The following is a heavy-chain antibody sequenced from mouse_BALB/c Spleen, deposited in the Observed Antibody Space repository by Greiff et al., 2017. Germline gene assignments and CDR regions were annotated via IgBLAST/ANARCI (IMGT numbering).Heavy chain of an antibody. V-gene: IGHV1S56*01. CDR3: ARGAHYYGYDY. CDR2: IYPGNVNT. J-gene: IGHJ2*01. Sequence: VQLQQSGPELVKPGASVRISCKASGYTFTSYYIHWVKQRPGQGLEWIGWIYPGNVNTKYNEKFKGKATLTADKSSSTAYMQLSSLTSEDSAVYFCARGAHYYGYDYWGQGTTLTVSS. D-gene: IGHD1-2*01. CDR1: GYTFTSYY.